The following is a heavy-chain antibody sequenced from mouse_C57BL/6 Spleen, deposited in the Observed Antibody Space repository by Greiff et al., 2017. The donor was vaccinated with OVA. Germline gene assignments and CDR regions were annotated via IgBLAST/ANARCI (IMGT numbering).Heavy chain of an antibody. V-gene: IGHV1-7*01. D-gene: IGHD2-4*01. CDR1: GYTFTSYW. J-gene: IGHJ4*01. CDR2: INPSSGYT. Sequence: VQLQQSGAELAKPGASVKLSCKASGYTFTSYWMHWVKQRPGQGLEWIGYINPSSGYTKYNQKFKDKATLTADKSSSTAYMQLSSLTYEDSAVYYCARGPYDYDGPLYAMDYWGQGTSVTVSS. CDR3: ARGPYDYDGPLYAMDY.